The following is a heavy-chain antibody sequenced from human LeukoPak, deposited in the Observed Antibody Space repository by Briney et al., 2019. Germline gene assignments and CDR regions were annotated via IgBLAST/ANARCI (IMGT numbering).Heavy chain of an antibody. CDR1: GFTFSSYG. CDR2: ISYDGSNK. CDR3: ATSEGIFSGALDY. D-gene: IGHD3-3*01. J-gene: IGHJ4*02. V-gene: IGHV3-30*03. Sequence: GRSLRLSCAASGFTFSSYGMHWVRQAPGKGLEWVAVISYDGSNKYYADSVKGRFTISRDNSKNTLYLQMNSLRAEDTAVYYCATSEGIFSGALDYWGQGTLVTVSS.